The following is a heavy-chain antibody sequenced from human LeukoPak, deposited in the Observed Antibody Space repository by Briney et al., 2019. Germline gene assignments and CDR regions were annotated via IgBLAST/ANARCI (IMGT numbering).Heavy chain of an antibody. V-gene: IGHV4-30-4*01. CDR3: ARVGGIAVAPFDY. CDR2: IYCSGST. D-gene: IGHD6-19*01. Sequence: SQTLSLTCTVSGGSISSGDYYWSWIRQPPGKGLEWIGYIYCSGSTYYNPSFKSRVTISVDTSKNQFSLKLSSVTAADTAVYYCARVGGIAVAPFDYWGQGTLVTVSS. J-gene: IGHJ4*02. CDR1: GGSISSGDYY.